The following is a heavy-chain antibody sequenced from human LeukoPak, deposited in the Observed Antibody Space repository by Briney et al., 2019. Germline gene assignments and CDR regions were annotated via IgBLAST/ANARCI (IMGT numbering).Heavy chain of an antibody. CDR2: INPSGGGA. CDR3: AREAVAGTGAD. V-gene: IGHV1-46*04. J-gene: IGHJ4*02. Sequence: ALVKVSCKASGYIFTSYHMLWVRQAPGQGLEWMGIINPSGGGARYAQKLQGRITMTRDTSTSTVYMELSSLRPDDTAVYYCAREAVAGTGADWGQGTLVTVSS. D-gene: IGHD6-13*01. CDR1: GYIFTSYH.